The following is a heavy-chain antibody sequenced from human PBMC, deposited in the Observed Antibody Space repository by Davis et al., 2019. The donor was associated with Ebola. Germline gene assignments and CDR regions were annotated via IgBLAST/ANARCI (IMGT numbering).Heavy chain of an antibody. D-gene: IGHD2-15*01. CDR1: GFTFSSHG. Sequence: GESLKISRAASGFTFSSHGIHWVRQAPGKGLEWVAVIWYDGSNKYYADSVKGRFTISRDNSKNTLYLQMNSLRAEDTAVYYCARDIRRIYFDYWGQGTLVTVSS. CDR3: ARDIRRIYFDY. CDR2: IWYDGSNK. J-gene: IGHJ4*02. V-gene: IGHV3-33*01.